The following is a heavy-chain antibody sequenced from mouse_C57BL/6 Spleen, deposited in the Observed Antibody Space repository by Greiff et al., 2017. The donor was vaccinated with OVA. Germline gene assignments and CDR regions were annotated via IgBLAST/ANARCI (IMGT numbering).Heavy chain of an antibody. Sequence: VQLQQSGPELVKPGASVKISCKASGYSFTGYYMNWVKQSPEKSLEWIGEINPSTGGTTYNQKFKAKATLTVDKSSSTAYMQLKSLTSEDSAVYYCARKGDYEAMDYWGQGTSVTVSS. J-gene: IGHJ4*01. V-gene: IGHV1-42*01. CDR3: ARKGDYEAMDY. CDR2: INPSTGGT. CDR1: GYSFTGYY.